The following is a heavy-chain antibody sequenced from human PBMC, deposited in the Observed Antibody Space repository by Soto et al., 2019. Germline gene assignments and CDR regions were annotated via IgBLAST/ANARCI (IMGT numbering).Heavy chain of an antibody. CDR3: ARPIQYYFDTSAQSAWFDP. Sequence: PSETLSLTCAVSGGSISSSNWWSWVRQPPGKGLEWIGEIYHSGSTNYNPSLKSRVTISVDKSKNQFSLKLSSVTAADTAVYYCARPIQYYFDTSAQSAWFDPWGQGTLVTSPQ. V-gene: IGHV4-4*02. CDR2: IYHSGST. CDR1: GGSISSSNW. D-gene: IGHD3-22*01. J-gene: IGHJ5*02.